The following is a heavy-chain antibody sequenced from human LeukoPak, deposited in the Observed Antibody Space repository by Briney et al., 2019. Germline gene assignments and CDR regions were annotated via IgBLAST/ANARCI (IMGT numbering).Heavy chain of an antibody. CDR1: GFSSSSYS. D-gene: IGHD6-19*01. Sequence: GGSLRLSCTASGFSSSSYSMNWVRQAPGKGLEWVSYINSGGNTIHYAGSVKGRFTISRDNARNSLYLRMNSLRVEDTAFYYCARENRDSNGWSWGQGTLVTVSS. CDR3: ARENRDSNGWS. V-gene: IGHV3-48*04. J-gene: IGHJ1*01. CDR2: INSGGNTI.